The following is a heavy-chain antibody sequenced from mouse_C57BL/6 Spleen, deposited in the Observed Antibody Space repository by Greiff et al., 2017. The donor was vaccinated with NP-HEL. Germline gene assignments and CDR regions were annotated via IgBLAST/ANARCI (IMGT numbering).Heavy chain of an antibody. V-gene: IGHV1-81*01. CDR2: IYPRSGNT. Sequence: VQLVVSGAELARPGALVMLSCKASGYTFTSYGISWVKQRTGQGLEWIGEIYPRSGNTYYNEKFKGKTTLTAYKSSSTAYIEIRGLTSEDTAVYFCARGDWYYFDYWGQGTTLTVSS. D-gene: IGHD4-1*01. CDR1: GYTFTSYG. J-gene: IGHJ2*01. CDR3: ARGDWYYFDY.